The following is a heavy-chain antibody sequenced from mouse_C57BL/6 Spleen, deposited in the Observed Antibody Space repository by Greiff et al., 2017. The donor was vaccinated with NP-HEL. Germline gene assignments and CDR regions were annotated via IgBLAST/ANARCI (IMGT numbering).Heavy chain of an antibody. Sequence: VQLQQSGPELVKPGASVKISCKASGYSFTDYNMNWVKQSNGKSLEWIGVINPNYGTTSYNQKFKGKATLTVDQSSSTAYMQLNSLTSEDSAVYYCARGDYYSNYPYWYFDVWGTGTTVTVSS. J-gene: IGHJ1*03. CDR3: ARGDYYSNYPYWYFDV. CDR1: GYSFTDYN. V-gene: IGHV1-39*01. CDR2: INPNYGTT. D-gene: IGHD2-5*01.